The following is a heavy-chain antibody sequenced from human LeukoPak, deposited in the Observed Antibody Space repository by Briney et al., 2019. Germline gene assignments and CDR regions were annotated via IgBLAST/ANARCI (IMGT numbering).Heavy chain of an antibody. V-gene: IGHV3-21*01. J-gene: IGHJ4*02. D-gene: IGHD3-16*01. CDR3: ARDVGGPIDY. CDR2: ISSSSSYI. Sequence: GGSLRLSCAASGFTFSSYGMHWVCQAPGKGLEWVSSISSSSSYIYYADSVKGRFTISRENAKNSLYLQMNSLRAEDTAVYYCARDVGGPIDYCGQGTLFTVSS. CDR1: GFTFSSYG.